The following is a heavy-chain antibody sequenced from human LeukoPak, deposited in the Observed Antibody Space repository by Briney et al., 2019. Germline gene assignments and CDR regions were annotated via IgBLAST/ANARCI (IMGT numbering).Heavy chain of an antibody. CDR1: GFTFSSYG. D-gene: IGHD6-13*01. CDR2: ISYDGSNK. CDR3: AKDLYEAAAAYYFDY. J-gene: IGHJ4*02. Sequence: GGSLRLSCAASGFTFSSYGMHWVRQAPGKGLEWVAVISYDGSNKYYADSVKGRFTISRDNSKNTLYLQMNSLRAEDTAVYYCAKDLYEAAAAYYFDYWGQGTLVTVSS. V-gene: IGHV3-30*18.